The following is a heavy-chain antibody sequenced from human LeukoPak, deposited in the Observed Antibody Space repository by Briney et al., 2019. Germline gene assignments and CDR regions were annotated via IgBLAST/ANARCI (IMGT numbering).Heavy chain of an antibody. CDR1: GYTFTSYY. D-gene: IGHD3-10*01. Sequence: ASVKVSCKASGYTFTSYYMHWVRQAPGQGLEWMGIINPSGGSTSYAQKFQGRVTMTRNTSISTAYMELSSLRSEDTAVYYCARFGPRYDDAFDIWGQGTMVTVSS. J-gene: IGHJ3*02. CDR2: INPSGGST. CDR3: ARFGPRYDDAFDI. V-gene: IGHV1-46*01.